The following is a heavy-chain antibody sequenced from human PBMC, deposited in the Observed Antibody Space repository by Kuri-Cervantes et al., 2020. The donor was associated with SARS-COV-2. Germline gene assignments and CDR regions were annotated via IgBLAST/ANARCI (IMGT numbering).Heavy chain of an antibody. Sequence: EALEISCTVAGCSISSSSYYWGWVRQPPGKGLEWIGSIYYGGSTYYNPSLKSRVTISVDTSKNQFSLKLSSVTAADTAVYYCARVRAKVGGNVDYWGQGTLVTVSS. CDR2: IYYGGST. J-gene: IGHJ4*02. CDR3: ARVRAKVGGNVDY. D-gene: IGHD4-23*01. CDR1: GCSISSSSYY. V-gene: IGHV4-39*07.